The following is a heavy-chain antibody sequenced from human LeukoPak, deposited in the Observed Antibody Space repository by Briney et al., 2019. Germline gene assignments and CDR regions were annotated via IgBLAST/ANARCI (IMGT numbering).Heavy chain of an antibody. Sequence: GSLRLSCAASGFTFSSYAMSWVRQAPGKGLEWVSAISGSGGSTYYADSVKGRFTISRDNSKNTLYLQMNSLRAEDTAVYYCARVATRDYYDSSGYLDYWGQGTLVTVSS. CDR3: ARVATRDYYDSSGYLDY. D-gene: IGHD3-22*01. V-gene: IGHV3-23*01. J-gene: IGHJ4*02. CDR2: ISGSGGST. CDR1: GFTFSSYA.